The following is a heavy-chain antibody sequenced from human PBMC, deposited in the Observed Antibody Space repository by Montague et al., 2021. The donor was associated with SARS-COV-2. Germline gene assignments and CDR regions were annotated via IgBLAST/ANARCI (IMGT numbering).Heavy chain of an antibody. V-gene: IGHV4-59*01. CDR3: VRDHPYGGPRGAYDI. D-gene: IGHD4-23*01. CDR2: IYDGGAV. J-gene: IGHJ3*02. CDR1: GGSITGYY. Sequence: SETLSLTCTVSGGSITGYYWSWLRRSPGKGLEWIAYIYDGGAVNYNPSLGSRVTISTDTSKNQLSFKVNSVTAADMAVYYCVRDHPYGGPRGAYDIWGQGTVVTVSS.